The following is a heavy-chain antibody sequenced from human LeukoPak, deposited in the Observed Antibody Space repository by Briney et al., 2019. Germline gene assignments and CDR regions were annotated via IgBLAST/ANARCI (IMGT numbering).Heavy chain of an antibody. CDR1: GFTFDDYA. J-gene: IGHJ4*02. V-gene: IGHV3-30*18. D-gene: IGHD2-2*01. CDR3: AKAGLQKRYCSSTSCSPDY. CDR2: ISYDGSNK. Sequence: GGSLRLSCAASGFTFDDYAMHWVRQAPGKGLEWVAVISYDGSNKYYADSVKGRFTISRDNSKNTLYLQMNSLRAEDTAVYYCAKAGLQKRYCSSTSCSPDYWGQGTLVTVSS.